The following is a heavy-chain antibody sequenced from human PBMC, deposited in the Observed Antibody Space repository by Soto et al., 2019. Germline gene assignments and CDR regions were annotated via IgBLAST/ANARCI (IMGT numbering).Heavy chain of an antibody. D-gene: IGHD2-2*01. Sequence: EVQLVESGGGLVRPGRSLRLSCTASGFTFDDYAMHWVRQAPGRGLEWVSGITWNSGNIAYADSVKGRFTIATDDDNNSLYLQMNSLRPEDTALYYCVKDSYADFHRVLSTAEYFFDYWGHGTLVTVSS. V-gene: IGHV3-9*01. CDR3: VKDSYADFHRVLSTAEYFFDY. CDR1: GFTFDDYA. CDR2: ITWNSGNI. J-gene: IGHJ4*01.